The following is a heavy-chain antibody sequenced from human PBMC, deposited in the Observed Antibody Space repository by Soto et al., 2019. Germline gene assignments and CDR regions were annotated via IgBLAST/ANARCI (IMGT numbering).Heavy chain of an antibody. CDR3: VKGPFGYCGGDCYSSPPS. J-gene: IGHJ5*02. V-gene: IGHV3-64D*06. CDR1: GFTFSSYA. D-gene: IGHD2-21*02. CDR2: ISSNGGST. Sequence: PGGSLRLSCSASGFTFSSYAMHWVRQAPGKGLEYVSAISSNGGSTYYADSVKGRFTISRDNSKNTLYLQMSSLRAEDTAVYYCVKGPFGYCGGDCYSSPPSWGQGTLVTVSS.